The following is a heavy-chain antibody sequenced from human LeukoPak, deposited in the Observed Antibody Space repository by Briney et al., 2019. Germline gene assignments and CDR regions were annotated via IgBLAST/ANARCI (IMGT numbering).Heavy chain of an antibody. CDR1: GFTFSSYS. J-gene: IGHJ4*02. V-gene: IGHV3-21*01. Sequence: GGSLRLSCAASGFTFSSYSMNWVRQAPGKGLEWVSSISSSSSHIYYADSVKGRFTISRDNAKNSLYLQINSLRAEDTAVYYCARTYYYDSIGSNTDYWGQGTLVTVSS. D-gene: IGHD3-22*01. CDR3: ARTYYYDSIGSNTDY. CDR2: ISSSSSHI.